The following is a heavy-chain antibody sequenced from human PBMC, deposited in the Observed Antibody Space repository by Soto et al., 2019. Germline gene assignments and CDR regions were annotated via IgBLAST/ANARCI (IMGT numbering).Heavy chain of an antibody. D-gene: IGHD3-22*01. CDR2: IYYSGST. Sequence: PSETLSLTCTVSGGSISSSSYYWGWIRQPPGKGLEWIGSIYYSGSTYYNPSLKSRVTISVDTSKNQFSLRLSSVTAADTAVYYCARHTVNYYDSTGYGAFDIWGQGAMVTVSS. V-gene: IGHV4-39*01. CDR3: ARHTVNYYDSTGYGAFDI. CDR1: GGSISSSSYY. J-gene: IGHJ3*02.